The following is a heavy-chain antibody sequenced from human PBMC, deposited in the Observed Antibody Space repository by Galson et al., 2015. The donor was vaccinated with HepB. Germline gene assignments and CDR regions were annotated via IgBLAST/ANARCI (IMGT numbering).Heavy chain of an antibody. CDR1: GFTFRSYA. CDR3: VLTYTSGFFWFDP. V-gene: IGHV3-23*01. J-gene: IGHJ5*02. D-gene: IGHD5-12*01. CDR2: ISGSGGST. Sequence: SLRLSCAASGFTFRSYAMSWVRQAPGKGLEWVSAISGSGGSTSHADSVKGQFTISRDNSKNTLYLQMNSLRAEDTAVYYCVLTYTSGFFWFDPWGQGTLVTASS.